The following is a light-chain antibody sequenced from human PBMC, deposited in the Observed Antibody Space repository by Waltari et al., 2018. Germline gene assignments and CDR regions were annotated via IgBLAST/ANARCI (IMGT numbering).Light chain of an antibody. V-gene: IGLV2-23*02. Sequence: QSALTQPASVPGSPGQSITISCTGTSSDVGTYKRVSWYQQPPGKAPKLMIYAVSKRPSGVSDRFSGSKSGDMASLTISGLQPEDEAEYFCSSYAGSSKGVFGGGTKVTVL. CDR1: SSDVGTYKR. CDR2: AVS. CDR3: SSYAGSSKGV. J-gene: IGLJ2*01.